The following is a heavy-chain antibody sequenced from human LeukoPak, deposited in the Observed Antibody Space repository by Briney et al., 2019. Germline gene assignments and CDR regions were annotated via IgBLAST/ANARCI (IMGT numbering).Heavy chain of an antibody. V-gene: IGHV3-30*18. D-gene: IGHD3-22*01. J-gene: IGHJ4*02. CDR3: AKATMIVVVITRTFFDY. Sequence: GGSLRLSCAASGFIFENYGMHWARLAPGKGPEWVAVISSGGKVQHYANSVKGRFTISRDNSKNTLYLQMNSLRAEDTAVYYCAKATMIVVVITRTFFDYWGQGTLVTVSS. CDR2: ISSGGKVQ. CDR1: GFIFENYG.